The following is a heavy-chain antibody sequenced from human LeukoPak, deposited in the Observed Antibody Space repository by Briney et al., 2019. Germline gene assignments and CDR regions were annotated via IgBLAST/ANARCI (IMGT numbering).Heavy chain of an antibody. J-gene: IGHJ4*02. CDR3: ARMSSGCPFDY. CDR1: GFTFSSYS. CDR2: ISSSSSYI. Sequence: GGSLRLSCAASGFTFSSYSMNWVRQAPGKGLEWVSSISSSSSYINYADSVKGRFTISRDNAKNSLYLQMNSLRAEDTAVYYCARMSSGCPFDYWGQGTLVTVSS. D-gene: IGHD6-19*01. V-gene: IGHV3-21*01.